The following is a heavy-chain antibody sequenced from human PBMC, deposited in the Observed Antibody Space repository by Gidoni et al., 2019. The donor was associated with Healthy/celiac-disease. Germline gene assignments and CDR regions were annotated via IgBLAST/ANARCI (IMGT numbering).Heavy chain of an antibody. V-gene: IGHV4-39*01. D-gene: IGHD3-22*01. CDR3: ARMGSITMRGFDP. J-gene: IGHJ5*02. CDR1: GGSISSSSYY. Sequence: QLQLQESGPGLVKPSETLSLTCTVSGGSISSSSYYWGWIRQPPGKGLEWIGSIYYSGSPYYNPSLKSRVTISVDTSKNQFSLKLSSVTAADTAVYYCARMGSITMRGFDPWGQGTLVTVSS. CDR2: IYYSGSP.